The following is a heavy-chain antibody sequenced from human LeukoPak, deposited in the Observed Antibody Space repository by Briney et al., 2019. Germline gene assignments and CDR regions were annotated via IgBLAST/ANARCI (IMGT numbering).Heavy chain of an antibody. D-gene: IGHD3-22*01. J-gene: IGHJ3*02. CDR3: ARSPRRFTMIYVFDI. Sequence: PSETLSLTCAVSGGSISSGGYSWSWIRQPPGKGLEWIGYIYHSGSTYYNPSLKSRVTISVDRSKNQFSLKLSSVTAADTAVYYCARSPRRFTMIYVFDIWGQGTMVTVSS. CDR1: GGSISSGGYS. V-gene: IGHV4-30-2*01. CDR2: IYHSGST.